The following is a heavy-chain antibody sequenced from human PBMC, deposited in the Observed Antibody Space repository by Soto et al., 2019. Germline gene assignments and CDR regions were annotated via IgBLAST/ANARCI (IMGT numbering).Heavy chain of an antibody. CDR2: ISYDGSDE. Sequence: QVQLVESGGGVVQPGRSLRLSCAASGFTFSTLTMHWVRQAPGKGLEWVAVISYDGSDENHADSVKGRFTISRDNSKNTLYLQMSSLRHDDTDVYYCAISHYDFWTGYPSDAFDLWGQGTMVTVSS. CDR3: AISHYDFWTGYPSDAFDL. J-gene: IGHJ3*01. V-gene: IGHV3-30-3*01. CDR1: GFTFSTLT. D-gene: IGHD3-3*01.